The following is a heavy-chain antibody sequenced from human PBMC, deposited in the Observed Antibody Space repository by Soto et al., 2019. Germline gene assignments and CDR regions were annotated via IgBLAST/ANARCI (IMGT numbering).Heavy chain of an antibody. D-gene: IGHD3-22*01. J-gene: IGHJ3*02. CDR3: ASQKYYYDSSGYSASDAFDI. Sequence: PSETLSLTXTVSGGSYCGWIRQPPGKGLEWIGSIYYSGSTYYNPSLKSRVTISVDTSKNQVSLNVSSVTAADTAVYYCASQKYYYDSSGYSASDAFDIWGQGTMVTVSS. V-gene: IGHV4-39*01. CDR1: GGSY. CDR2: IYYSGST.